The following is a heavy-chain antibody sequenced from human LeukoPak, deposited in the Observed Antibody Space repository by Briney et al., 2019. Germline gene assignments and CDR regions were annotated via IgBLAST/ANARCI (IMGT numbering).Heavy chain of an antibody. D-gene: IGHD1-26*01. Sequence: GGSLRLSCAASGFTFSSYGMHWVRQAPGKGLEWVAFIRYDGSNKYYADSVKGRFTFSRDNSKNTLYPQMNSLRAEDTAVYYCAKPRSLNIVGGAVDYWGQGTLVTVSS. CDR2: IRYDGSNK. J-gene: IGHJ4*02. CDR1: GFTFSSYG. CDR3: AKPRSLNIVGGAVDY. V-gene: IGHV3-30*02.